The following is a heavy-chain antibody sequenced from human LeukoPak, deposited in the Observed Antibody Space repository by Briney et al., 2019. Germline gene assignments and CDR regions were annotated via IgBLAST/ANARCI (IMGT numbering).Heavy chain of an antibody. CDR2: INHSGST. CDR3: ARPYSGYDPYYYYYYGMDV. J-gene: IGHJ6*02. CDR1: GGSFSGYY. D-gene: IGHD5-12*01. Sequence: SETLSLTCAVYGGSFSGYYWSWIRQPPGKGLEWIGEINHSGSTNYNPSLKSRVTISVDTSKNQFSLKLSSVTAADTAVYYRARPYSGYDPYYYYYYGMDVWGQGTTVTVSS. V-gene: IGHV4-34*01.